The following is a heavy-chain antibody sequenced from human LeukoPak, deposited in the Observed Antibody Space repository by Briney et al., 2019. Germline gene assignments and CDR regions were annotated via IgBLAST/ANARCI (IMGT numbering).Heavy chain of an antibody. Sequence: SETLSLTCTVSGGSISSYYWSWIRQPSGKGLEWIGYIYYSGSTNYNPSLKSRVTISVDTSKNQFSLKLSSVTAADTAVYYCARLKYYYDSSAPFDYWGQGTLVTVSS. CDR3: ARLKYYYDSSAPFDY. J-gene: IGHJ4*02. D-gene: IGHD3-22*01. V-gene: IGHV4-59*08. CDR2: IYYSGST. CDR1: GGSISSYY.